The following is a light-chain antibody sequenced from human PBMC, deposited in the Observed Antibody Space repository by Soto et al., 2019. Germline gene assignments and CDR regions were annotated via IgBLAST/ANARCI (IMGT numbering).Light chain of an antibody. CDR2: AAS. V-gene: IGKV1-27*01. J-gene: IGKJ3*01. CDR3: QHYHSPPFT. Sequence: DIQMTQSPSSLSAFVGDSVTFTCRASQGISNYLAWYHQKPGKVPKLLVYAASTLHSQVPSRISGSGSGTESTLTIRSLQPEDVGTYYCQHYHSPPFTFGPGTKLEIK. CDR1: QGISNY.